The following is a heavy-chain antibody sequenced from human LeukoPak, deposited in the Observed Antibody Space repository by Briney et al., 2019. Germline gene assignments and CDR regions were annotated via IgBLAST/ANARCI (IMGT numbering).Heavy chain of an antibody. CDR1: GFTFGKYW. CDR3: VNLRRG. CDR2: IKQDGSEK. Sequence: GGSLRLSCVASGFTFGKYWMSWVRQAPGKGLEWVANIKQDGSEKYYLNSVKGRFAISRDNAKNSLFLQMNSLRAEDTAIYYCVNLRRGWGQGTLVTVSS. D-gene: IGHD3-16*01. J-gene: IGHJ4*02. V-gene: IGHV3-7*03.